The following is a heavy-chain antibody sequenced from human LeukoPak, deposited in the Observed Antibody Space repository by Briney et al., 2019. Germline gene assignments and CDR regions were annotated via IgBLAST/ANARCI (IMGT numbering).Heavy chain of an antibody. CDR3: ARPGEGYGDYFDY. D-gene: IGHD4-17*01. V-gene: IGHV3-43*02. CDR2: ISGDGGST. CDR1: GFTFDDYD. Sequence: GGSLRLSCAASGFTFDDYDIHWVRQAPGKGLEWVSLISGDGGSTYYADSVKGRFTISRDNSKNSLYLQMNSLRAEDTAVYYCARPGEGYGDYFDYWGQGTLVTVSS. J-gene: IGHJ4*02.